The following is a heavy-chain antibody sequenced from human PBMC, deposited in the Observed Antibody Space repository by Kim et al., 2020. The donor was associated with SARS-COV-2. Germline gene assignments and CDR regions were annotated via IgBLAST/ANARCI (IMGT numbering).Heavy chain of an antibody. CDR3: AGSLLWFGELSTGPTDY. D-gene: IGHD3-10*01. J-gene: IGHJ4*02. V-gene: IGHV3-23*01. Sequence: GGSLRLSCAASGFTFSSYAMSWVRQAPGKGLEWVSAISGSGGSTYYADSVKGRFTISRDNSKNTLYLQMNSLRAEDTAVYYCAGSLLWFGELSTGPTDYWGQGTLVTVSS. CDR2: ISGSGGST. CDR1: GFTFSSYA.